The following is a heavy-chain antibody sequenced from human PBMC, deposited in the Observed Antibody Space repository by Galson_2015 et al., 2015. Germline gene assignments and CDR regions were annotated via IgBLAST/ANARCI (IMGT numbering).Heavy chain of an antibody. V-gene: IGHV3-33*01. CDR3: ATDPTALLRYPF. D-gene: IGHD3-9*01. CDR1: GFTFSRYG. J-gene: IGHJ4*02. Sequence: SLRLSCAASGFTFSRYGMHWVRQAPGKGLEWVSLIWYDGNNECYADSVKGRFTISRDNSKNTLYLQMNSLTAEDTAVYYCATDPTALLRYPFWGQGTLVTVSS. CDR2: IWYDGNNE.